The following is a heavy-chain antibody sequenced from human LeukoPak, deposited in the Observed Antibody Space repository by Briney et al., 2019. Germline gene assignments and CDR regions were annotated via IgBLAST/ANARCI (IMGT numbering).Heavy chain of an antibody. CDR2: LYGGAGT. CDR1: GFTVSSNY. CDR3: ARGYDSSGYYYD. V-gene: IGHV3-53*01. Sequence: GGSLRLSCAASGFTVSSNYMNWIRQAPGKGLEWVSVLYGGAGTYYAVSVKGRFTISRDNSKNTLYLQMSSLRVEDTAVYYCARGYDSSGYYYDWGQGTLVTVSS. D-gene: IGHD3-22*01. J-gene: IGHJ4*02.